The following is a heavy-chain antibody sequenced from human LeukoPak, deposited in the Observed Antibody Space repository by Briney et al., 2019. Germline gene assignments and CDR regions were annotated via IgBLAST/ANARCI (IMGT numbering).Heavy chain of an antibody. J-gene: IGHJ4*02. Sequence: SETLSLTCTVSGGSVSSGTYYWSWIRQPPGTGLEWIGYIYYSGTTNYNPSLKSRVTISIDTSRNQFSLKLSSVTAADTAVYYCARGFGGATTSFDYWGQGTLVTVSS. D-gene: IGHD1-26*01. CDR3: ARGFGGATTSFDY. V-gene: IGHV4-61*01. CDR2: IYYSGTT. CDR1: GGSVSSGTYY.